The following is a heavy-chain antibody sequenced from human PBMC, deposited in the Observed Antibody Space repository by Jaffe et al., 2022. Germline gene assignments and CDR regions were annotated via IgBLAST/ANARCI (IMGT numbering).Heavy chain of an antibody. CDR3: ARRGRHSSGWYYGSRAFDI. V-gene: IGHV4-34*01. CDR2: INHSGST. Sequence: QVQLQQWGAGLLKPSETLSLTCAVYGGSFSGYYWSWIRQPPGKGLEWIGEINHSGSTNYNPSLKSRVTISVDTSKNQFSLKLSSVTAADTAVYYCARRGRHSSGWYYGSRAFDIWGQGTMVTVSS. J-gene: IGHJ3*02. CDR1: GGSFSGYY. D-gene: IGHD6-19*01.